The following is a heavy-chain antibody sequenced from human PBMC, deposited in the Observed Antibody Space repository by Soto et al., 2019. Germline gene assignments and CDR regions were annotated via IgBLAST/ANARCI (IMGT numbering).Heavy chain of an antibody. D-gene: IGHD3-10*01. J-gene: IGHJ4*02. CDR3: ARDRGTRITMVRGVIIDY. CDR2: ISAYNGNT. CDR1: GYTFTSYG. V-gene: IGHV1-18*01. Sequence: ASVKVSCKASGYTFTSYGISWVRQAPGQGXEWMGWISAYNGNTNYAQKLQGRVTMTTDTSTSTAYMELRSLRSDDTAVYYCARDRGTRITMVRGVIIDYWGQGTLVTVSS.